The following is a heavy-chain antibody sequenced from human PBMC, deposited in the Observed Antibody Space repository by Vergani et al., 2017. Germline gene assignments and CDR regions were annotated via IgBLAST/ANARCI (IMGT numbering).Heavy chain of an antibody. CDR3: ARGLWDCTHIRCSPPSY. CDR2: ISGSSSYV. Sequence: EVQLVESGGGLVKPGGSLRLSCAASGFSFSSYSMNWVRQAPGKGLEWVASISGSSSYVFYRDSVEGRFTITRDNANKSVYLQMNSLRAEDTAMYFCARGLWDCTHIRCSPPSYWGQGTQVTVS. D-gene: IGHD2-8*01. CDR1: GFSFSSYS. J-gene: IGHJ4*02. V-gene: IGHV3-21*02.